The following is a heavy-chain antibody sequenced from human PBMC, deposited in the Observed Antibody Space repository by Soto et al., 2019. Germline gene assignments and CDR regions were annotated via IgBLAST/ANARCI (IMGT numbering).Heavy chain of an antibody. CDR3: ARVIRAHYYDSSALDY. D-gene: IGHD3-22*01. J-gene: IGHJ4*02. V-gene: IGHV3-11*06. CDR1: GFTFSDYY. Sequence: GGSLRLSCAASGFTFSDYYMSWIRQAPGKGLEWVSYISSSSSYTNYADPVKGRFTISRDNAKNSLYQQMNSLRAEDTAGYYCARVIRAHYYDSSALDYWGQGTMVTVSS. CDR2: ISSSSSYT.